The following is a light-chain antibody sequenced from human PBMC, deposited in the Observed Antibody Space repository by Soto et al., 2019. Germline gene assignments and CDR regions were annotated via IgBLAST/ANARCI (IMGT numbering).Light chain of an antibody. CDR3: QQYNSYST. CDR1: QSISYW. Sequence: DIHMTQSPSTLSASVGDRVTITCRASQSISYWLAWYQQKPGKAPKVLISDATTLESGVPSRFSGSGSGTEFTLTISSLQPDDFATYYCQQYNSYSTFGQGTKVDIK. J-gene: IGKJ1*01. V-gene: IGKV1-5*01. CDR2: DAT.